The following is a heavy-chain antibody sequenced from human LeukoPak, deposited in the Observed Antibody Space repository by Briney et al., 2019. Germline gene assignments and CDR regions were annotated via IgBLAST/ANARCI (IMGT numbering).Heavy chain of an antibody. D-gene: IGHD6-13*01. V-gene: IGHV3-48*03. Sequence: GGSLRLSCAASGFTFGSYEMNWVRQAPGKGLEWVAYIGTIISTTYYADSVKGRFTVSRDDAKSSLYLQVSSLRAEDTAIYYCARSVYDLRGQRLVPGLDYWGQGTLVTVSS. J-gene: IGHJ4*02. CDR3: ARSVYDLRGQRLVPGLDY. CDR1: GFTFGSYE. CDR2: IGTIISTT.